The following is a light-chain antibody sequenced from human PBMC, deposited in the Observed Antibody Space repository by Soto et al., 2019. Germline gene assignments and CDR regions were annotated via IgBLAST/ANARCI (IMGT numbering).Light chain of an antibody. V-gene: IGKV3-11*01. CDR1: QSVSSY. CDR2: DAS. CDR3: QQRSNLWT. Sequence: EILLTQSPATLSLSPGERATLSCGASQSVSSYLAWYQQKPGQAPRLLIYDASNRATGIPARLSGSGSGTDFTLTISSLEPEDFAVYYCQQRSNLWTFGQGTKVDIK. J-gene: IGKJ1*01.